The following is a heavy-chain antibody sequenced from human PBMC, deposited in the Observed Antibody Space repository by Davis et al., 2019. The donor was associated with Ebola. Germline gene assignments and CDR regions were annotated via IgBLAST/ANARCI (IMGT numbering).Heavy chain of an antibody. J-gene: IGHJ5*02. CDR3: ARTLRGYSGSLRYNWFDP. CDR2: IYSGGST. V-gene: IGHV3-NL1*01. Sequence: GESLKISCAASGFTFSSYGMHWVRQAPGKGLEWVAVIYSGGSTYYADSVKGRFTISRHNSKNTLYLQMNSLRAEDTAVYYCARTLRGYSGSLRYNWFDPWGQGTLVTVSS. D-gene: IGHD5-12*01. CDR1: GFTFSSYG.